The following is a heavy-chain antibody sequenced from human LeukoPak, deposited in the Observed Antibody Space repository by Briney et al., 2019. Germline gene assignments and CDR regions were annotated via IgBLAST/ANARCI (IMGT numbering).Heavy chain of an antibody. V-gene: IGHV4-31*03. CDR1: GGSISSGGYY. J-gene: IGHJ4*02. D-gene: IGHD4-17*01. CDR3: ARGYGLGDYGNFDY. Sequence: SETLSLTCTVSGGSISSGGYYWSWIRQRPGKGLEWIGYIYYSGSTYYNPPLKSRVTISVDTSKNQFSLKLSSVTAADTAVYYCARGYGLGDYGNFDYWGQGTLVTVSS. CDR2: IYYSGST.